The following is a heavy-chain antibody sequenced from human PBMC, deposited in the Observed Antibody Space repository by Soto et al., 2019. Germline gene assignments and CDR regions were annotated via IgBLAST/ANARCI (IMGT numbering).Heavy chain of an antibody. CDR2: ISSGGAAI. J-gene: IGHJ4*02. D-gene: IGHD2-21*02. CDR3: ARYGDHKRYYFDV. Sequence: QVQLKESGGGSVKPGGSLRLSCATSGFSFSDFFMSWIRQTPGKGLEWLAYISSGGAAILHADSVKGRFTVSRDNAKNSVDLQMRSLSVDDTAVYYCARYGDHKRYYFDVWGQGTLVTVSS. CDR1: GFSFSDFF. V-gene: IGHV3-11*01.